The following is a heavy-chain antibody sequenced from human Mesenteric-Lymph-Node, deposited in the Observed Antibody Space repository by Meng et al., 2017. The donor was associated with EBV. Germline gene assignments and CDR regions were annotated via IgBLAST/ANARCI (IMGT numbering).Heavy chain of an antibody. CDR3: ARFDWLAHF. CDR2: INTNTGNP. Sequence: VHPVQSGSELSKPGASVKISCKASGYIFNKYEMNWIRQAPGQGLEWMGWINTNTGNPTYAQDFTGRFVFSVDTSVSTAYLQISSLESDDTAVYYCARFDWLAHFWGQGTLVTVSS. V-gene: IGHV7-4-1*02. J-gene: IGHJ4*02. D-gene: IGHD3-9*01. CDR1: GYIFNKYE.